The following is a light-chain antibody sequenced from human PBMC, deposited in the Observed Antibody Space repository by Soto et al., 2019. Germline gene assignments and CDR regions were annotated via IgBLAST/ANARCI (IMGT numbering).Light chain of an antibody. CDR1: QGISRY. J-gene: IGKJ3*01. CDR3: QQLNTYPLFT. CDR2: AAS. V-gene: IGKV1-9*01. Sequence: DIQLTQSPSFLSASVGDGVTITCRASQGISRYLAWYQQKAWKAPKLLIYAASTLQKGVQSRFSGSGSGTEFTLTISSLQPDDFATYYCQQLNTYPLFTFGPGTEVYI.